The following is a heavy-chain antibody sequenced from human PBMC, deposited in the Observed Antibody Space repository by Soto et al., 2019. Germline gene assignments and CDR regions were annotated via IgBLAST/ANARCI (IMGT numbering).Heavy chain of an antibody. Sequence: ASVKVSCKASGYTFTSYYMHWVRQAPGQGLEWMGIINPSGGSTSYAQKFQGRVTMTRDTSTSTVYMELSSLRSEDTAVYYCARDATYYDSSCYGQLDPCGKGTLATVAS. CDR3: ARDATYYDSSCYGQLDP. D-gene: IGHD3-22*01. CDR1: GYTFTSYY. CDR2: INPSGGST. J-gene: IGHJ5*02. V-gene: IGHV1-46*01.